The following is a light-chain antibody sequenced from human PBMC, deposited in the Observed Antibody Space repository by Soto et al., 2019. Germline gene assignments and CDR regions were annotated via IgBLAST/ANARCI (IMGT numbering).Light chain of an antibody. V-gene: IGLV1-47*01. Sequence: QSVLTQPPSASGTPGQRVTMSCSGSRSNIGSNFVFWYQQLPGTAPKLLIYRNNLRPSGVPDRFSGSKSGTSASLAISGLRSDDEADYYCAAWDDSLDGGVFGGGTKVTVL. CDR3: AAWDDSLDGGV. CDR1: RSNIGSNF. J-gene: IGLJ3*02. CDR2: RNN.